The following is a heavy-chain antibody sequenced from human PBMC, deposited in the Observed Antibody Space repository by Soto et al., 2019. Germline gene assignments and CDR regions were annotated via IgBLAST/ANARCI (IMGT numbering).Heavy chain of an antibody. D-gene: IGHD3-3*01. V-gene: IGHV1-46*01. J-gene: IGHJ5*02. Sequence: QVQLVQSGAEVKKPGASVKVSCKAPGDTFTSYYLNWVRQAPGQGLEWMGVINPNGGSTKYAQKFQGRITMTGDTSRSTVYMELSSLRSEDTAVYYCARSSGGNFGIIIEGSNWFDPWGQGTLVTVSS. CDR1: GDTFTSYY. CDR3: ARSSGGNFGIIIEGSNWFDP. CDR2: INPNGGST.